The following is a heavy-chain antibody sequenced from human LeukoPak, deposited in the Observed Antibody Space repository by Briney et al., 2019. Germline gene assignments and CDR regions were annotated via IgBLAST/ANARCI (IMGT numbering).Heavy chain of an antibody. CDR2: IRNDGSIK. J-gene: IGHJ4*02. D-gene: IGHD6-13*01. V-gene: IGHV3-30*02. CDR1: GFTFSSYG. CDR3: AKDRWVY. Sequence: PGGSLRLSCAASGFTFSSYGMHWVRQAPGKGLEWAAFIRNDGSIKYYADSVKGRFTISRDNSKNTLYLQMNSLRAEDTAVYYCAKDRWVYWGQGTLVTVSS.